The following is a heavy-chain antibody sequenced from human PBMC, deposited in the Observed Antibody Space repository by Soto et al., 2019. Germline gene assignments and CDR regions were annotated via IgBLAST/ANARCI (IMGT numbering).Heavy chain of an antibody. J-gene: IGHJ3*01. Sequence: QVQLVQSGADVKKPGSSVKVSCKTSGGSFGSSAISWVRQAPAQGLEWMGEIIPVFDIANYAQNFQGRLTITADELPGTVFMELSSLRSEDTAVYFCARLRRDWGDAFDLWGLGTFVTVSS. D-gene: IGHD3-16*01. V-gene: IGHV1-69*01. CDR1: GGSFGSSA. CDR3: ARLRRDWGDAFDL. CDR2: IIPVFDIA.